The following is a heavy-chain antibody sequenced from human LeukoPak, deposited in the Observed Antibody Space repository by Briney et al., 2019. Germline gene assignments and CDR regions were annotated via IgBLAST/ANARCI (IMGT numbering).Heavy chain of an antibody. J-gene: IGHJ4*02. CDR3: AGSPEYCSGGNCYSFDH. CDR2: IYYTGIT. V-gene: IGHV4-59*08. CDR1: VGSMNSYY. Sequence: SETLSLTCTVSVGSMNSYYWTCIPQPPGKGLWWGGSIYYTGITTYNLSLQSRVTLSVDTSKNPFSLRLTSLTAEDTAVYYCAGSPEYCSGGNCYSFDHWGEGTLVTVS. D-gene: IGHD2-15*01.